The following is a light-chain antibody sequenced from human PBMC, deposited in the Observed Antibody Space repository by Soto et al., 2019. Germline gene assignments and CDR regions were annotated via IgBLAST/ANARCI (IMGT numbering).Light chain of an antibody. CDR1: QVIRND. CDR3: QQYNSYSQT. V-gene: IGKV1-17*01. J-gene: IGKJ1*01. Sequence: DSQMTPSPSYLSASGGDRGTITGLASQVIRNDLGWYQQKPGKAPKRLIYAAYTLQSGVPSRFSGSGSGTEFTLTISSLQAEDFATYYCQQYNSYSQTFGHGTKVDIK. CDR2: AAY.